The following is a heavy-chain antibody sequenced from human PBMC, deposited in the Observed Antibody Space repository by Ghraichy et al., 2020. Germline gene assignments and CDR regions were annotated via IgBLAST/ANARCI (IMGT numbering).Heavy chain of an antibody. CDR2: IYTSGST. J-gene: IGHJ4*02. V-gene: IGHV4-61*02. Sequence: SETLSLTCAVYGGSISSGSYYWSWIRQPAGKGLEWIGRIYTSGSTNYNPSLKSRVTISVDTSKNQFSLKLSSVTAADTAVYYCARAEWLVQEYYFDYWGQGTLVTVSS. D-gene: IGHD6-19*01. CDR3: ARAEWLVQEYYFDY. CDR1: GGSISSGSYY.